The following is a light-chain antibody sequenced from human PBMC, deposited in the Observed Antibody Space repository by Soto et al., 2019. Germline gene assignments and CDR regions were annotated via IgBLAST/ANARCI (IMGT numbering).Light chain of an antibody. Sequence: EIVLTQSPGTLSLSPGERATLSCRASHSVSSSYVAWYQQKPGQAPRLLIYGASSRATGIPDRFSGSGSGTDFTLTSSRLEPEDFAVYDCQHYGSSPLVTFGQGTRLEIK. CDR3: QHYGSSPLVT. CDR1: HSVSSSY. CDR2: GAS. V-gene: IGKV3-20*01. J-gene: IGKJ5*01.